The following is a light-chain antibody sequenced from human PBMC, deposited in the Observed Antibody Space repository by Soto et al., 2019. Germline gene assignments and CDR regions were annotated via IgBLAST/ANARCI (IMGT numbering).Light chain of an antibody. CDR3: QQVNVYPST. V-gene: IGKV1-6*01. J-gene: IGKJ4*01. Sequence: AIQMTQFPSSLSASVGDRVTTTCRASQGIRNDLGWYQQKSGRAPKLLIFGASTLQSGVPSRFSGSGSGTDFTLTISSLQPEDFATYYCQQVNVYPSTFGGGTKVDIK. CDR2: GAS. CDR1: QGIRND.